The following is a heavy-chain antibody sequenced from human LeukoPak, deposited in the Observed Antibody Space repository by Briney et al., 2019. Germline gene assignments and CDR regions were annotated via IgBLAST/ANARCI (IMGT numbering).Heavy chain of an antibody. J-gene: IGHJ4*02. D-gene: IGHD6-19*01. CDR3: ARLIAVAGTKDY. Sequence: SVKVSCKASGGTFSSYAISWVRQAPGQGLEWMGGIIPIFGTANYAQKFRGRVTITADESTSTAYMELSSLRSEDTAVYYCARLIAVAGTKDYWGQGTLVTVSS. CDR2: IIPIFGTA. CDR1: GGTFSSYA. V-gene: IGHV1-69*13.